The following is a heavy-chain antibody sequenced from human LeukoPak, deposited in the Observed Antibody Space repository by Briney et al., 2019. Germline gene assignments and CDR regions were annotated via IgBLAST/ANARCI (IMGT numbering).Heavy chain of an antibody. CDR1: GFTFSSYA. CDR2: ISGSGGST. CDR3: AKEEPRAYGDYVVPDYFDY. D-gene: IGHD4-17*01. J-gene: IGHJ4*02. V-gene: IGHV3-23*01. Sequence: GGSLRLSCAASGFTFSSYAMSWVRQAPGKGLEWVSAISGSGGSTYYADSVKGRFTISRDNSKNTLYLQMNSLRAEDTAVYYCAKEEPRAYGDYVVPDYFDYWGQGTLVTVSS.